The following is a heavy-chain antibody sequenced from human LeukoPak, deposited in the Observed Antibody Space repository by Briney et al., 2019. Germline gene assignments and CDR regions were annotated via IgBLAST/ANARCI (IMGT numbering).Heavy chain of an antibody. CDR2: IRYDGSNK. J-gene: IGHJ4*02. CDR3: AKDSGIAVAGGGLDY. Sequence: GGSLRLSCAASGYTFSSYGMHWVRQAPGKGLEWVAFIRYDGSNKYYADSVKGRFTISRDNSKNTLYLQMNSLRAEDTAVYYCAKDSGIAVAGGGLDYWGQGTLVTVSS. V-gene: IGHV3-30*02. CDR1: GYTFSSYG. D-gene: IGHD6-19*01.